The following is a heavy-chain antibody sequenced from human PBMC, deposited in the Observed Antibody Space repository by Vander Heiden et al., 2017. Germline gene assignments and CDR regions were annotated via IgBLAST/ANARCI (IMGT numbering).Heavy chain of an antibody. CDR1: GGSISSYY. V-gene: IGHV4-59*01. J-gene: IGHJ2*01. Sequence: QVQLQESGPGLVKPSETLSLTCTVSGGSISSYYWSWIRQPPGKGLEWIGYIYYSGSTNYNPSLKSRVTISVDTSKNQFSLKLSSVTAADTAVYYCARDKQQLVHWYFDLWGRGTLVTVSS. CDR3: ARDKQQLVHWYFDL. D-gene: IGHD6-13*01. CDR2: IYYSGST.